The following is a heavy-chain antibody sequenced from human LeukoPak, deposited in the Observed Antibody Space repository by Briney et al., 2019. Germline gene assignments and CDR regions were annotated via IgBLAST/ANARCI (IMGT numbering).Heavy chain of an antibody. Sequence: SETLSLTCTVSGGSISSYYWSWIRQPPGKGLEWIGYIYYSGSTNYNPSLKSRVTISVDTSKNQFSLKLGSVTAADTAVYYCAELGITMIGGVWGKGTTVTISS. CDR3: AELGITMIGGV. D-gene: IGHD3-10*02. V-gene: IGHV4-59*01. CDR2: IYYSGST. CDR1: GGSISSYY. J-gene: IGHJ6*04.